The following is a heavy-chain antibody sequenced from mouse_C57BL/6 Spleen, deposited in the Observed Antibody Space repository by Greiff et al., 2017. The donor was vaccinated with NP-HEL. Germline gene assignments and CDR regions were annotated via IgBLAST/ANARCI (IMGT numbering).Heavy chain of an antibody. CDR2: ILPGSGST. D-gene: IGHD2-1*01. V-gene: IGHV1-9*01. Sequence: VQLQQSGAELMKPGASVKLSCKATGYTFTGYWIEWVKQRPGHGLEWIGEILPGSGSTNSNEKFKGKATFTADTSSNTAYMQLSSLTTEDSAIYYCARAPHYGNYDYWGQGTTLTVSS. CDR3: ARAPHYGNYDY. J-gene: IGHJ2*01. CDR1: GYTFTGYW.